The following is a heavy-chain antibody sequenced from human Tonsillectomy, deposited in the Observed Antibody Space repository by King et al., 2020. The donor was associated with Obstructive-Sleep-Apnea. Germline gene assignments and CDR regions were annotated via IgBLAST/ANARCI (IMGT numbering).Heavy chain of an antibody. V-gene: IGHV2-26*01. CDR2: IFSNDEK. Sequence: QITLQESGPVLVKPTETLTLTCTVSGFSLSNARMGVSWIRQPPGKALEWLAHIFSNDEKSYSTSLKSRLTISKDTSKSQVVLTMTNMDPVDTATYYCARIRSTYYYDSSGYTPFDYWGQGTLVTVSS. CDR1: GFSLSNARMG. D-gene: IGHD3-22*01. CDR3: ARIRSTYYYDSSGYTPFDY. J-gene: IGHJ4*02.